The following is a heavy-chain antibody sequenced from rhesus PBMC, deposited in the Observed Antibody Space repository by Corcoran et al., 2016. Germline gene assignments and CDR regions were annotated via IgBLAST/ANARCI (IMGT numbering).Heavy chain of an antibody. CDR2: VDPEDCEA. CDR1: GYTFTDSY. Sequence: EVQLVQSGAEVKKPGASVKISCKASGYTFTDSYLHWVRQAPGKGLEWMGRVDPEDCEAIPEQHVQDRVTITADTSTDTADMELSSLRAEDTAGYYCATGGATVRCDYWGQGVLVTVSS. J-gene: IGHJ4*01. V-gene: IGHV1-111*02. CDR3: ATGGATVRCDY. D-gene: IGHD5-12*01.